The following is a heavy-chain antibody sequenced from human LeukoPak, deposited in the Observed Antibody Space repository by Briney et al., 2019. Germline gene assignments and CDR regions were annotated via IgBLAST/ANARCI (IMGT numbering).Heavy chain of an antibody. CDR2: ISASGGGT. Sequence: GGSLRLSCAMSGVTNSMSWVRQAPGKGLEWVSSISASGGGTHYTGSVKGQFTISRDNSKKTIYLQMNSLRVDDTAKYFCAAWDPNFYYMDVWGKGTTVTVSS. CDR1: GVTNS. CDR3: AAWDPNFYYMDV. J-gene: IGHJ6*03. V-gene: IGHV3-23*01. D-gene: IGHD1-26*01.